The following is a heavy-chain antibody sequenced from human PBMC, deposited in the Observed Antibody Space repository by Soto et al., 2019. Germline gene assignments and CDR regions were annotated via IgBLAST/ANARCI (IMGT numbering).Heavy chain of an antibody. CDR1: GGSISSISYY. J-gene: IGHJ4*02. D-gene: IGHD2-2*01. V-gene: IGHV4-39*01. Sequence: SETLSLTCTVSGGSISSISYYWGWIRQPPGKGLEWIGSIKYSGHTFYNPSLKSRVTMSVDTSKNQFSLRLSSVTAAETAVYYCARVDIAVVPSTTFDYWGRGTLVTVSS. CDR3: ARVDIAVVPSTTFDY. CDR2: IKYSGHT.